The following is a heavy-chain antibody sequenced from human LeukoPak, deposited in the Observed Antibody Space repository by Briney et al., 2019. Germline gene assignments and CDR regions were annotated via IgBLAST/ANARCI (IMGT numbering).Heavy chain of an antibody. D-gene: IGHD1-26*01. V-gene: IGHV4-59*01. J-gene: IGHJ4*02. CDR1: GGSISNYY. CDR2: IYYSGST. Sequence: SETLSLTCTVSGGSISNYYWSWIRQPPGKGLEWIGYIYYSGSTNYNPSLKSRVTISVDTSKNQFSLKLSSVTAADTAVYYCARVDIVGATAYLYYFDYWGQGTLVTVSS. CDR3: ARVDIVGATAYLYYFDY.